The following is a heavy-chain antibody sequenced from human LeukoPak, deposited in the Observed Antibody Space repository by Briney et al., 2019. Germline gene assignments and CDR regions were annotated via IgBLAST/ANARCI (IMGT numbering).Heavy chain of an antibody. J-gene: IGHJ3*02. CDR2: IYTSGGT. CDR1: GGSISSYY. CDR3: ARDGYYDFWSGYPTNDAFDI. D-gene: IGHD3-3*01. Sequence: SETLSLTCTVSGGSISSYYWSWIRQPAGKGLEWIGRIYTSGGTNYNPSLKSRVTMSVDTSKNQFSLKLSSVTAADTAVYYCARDGYYDFWSGYPTNDAFDIWGQGTMVTVSS. V-gene: IGHV4-4*07.